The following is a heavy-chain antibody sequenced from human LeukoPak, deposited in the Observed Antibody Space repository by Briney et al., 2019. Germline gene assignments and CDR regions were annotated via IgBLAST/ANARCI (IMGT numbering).Heavy chain of an antibody. V-gene: IGHV3-15*01. CDR3: ARGFCSSTSCYQGPFDF. Sequence: GGSLRLSCAASGFIFSSAWMTWVRQAPGKGLEWVGHIKNKTNGGTTDYAAPVKGRFIISRDDTKNTLYLQMNSLRTEDTAVYYCARGFCSSTSCYQGPFDFWGQGTLVTVSS. D-gene: IGHD2-2*01. J-gene: IGHJ4*02. CDR1: GFIFSSAW. CDR2: IKNKTNGGTT.